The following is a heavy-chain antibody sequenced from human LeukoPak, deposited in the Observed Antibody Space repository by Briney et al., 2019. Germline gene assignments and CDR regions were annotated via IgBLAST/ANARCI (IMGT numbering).Heavy chain of an antibody. CDR3: TRRPLMTLTTSGYFDY. CDR2: AYYSGGT. Sequence: SETLSLTCTVSGGSISSYYWAWIRQTPGKGLEWIGSAYYSGGTYYNPSLESRVTISVDTPKNQFSLKVSSVTAADTAVYYCTRRPLMTLTTSGYFDYWGQGTLVTVSS. J-gene: IGHJ4*02. V-gene: IGHV4-39*01. CDR1: GGSISSYY. D-gene: IGHD4-17*01.